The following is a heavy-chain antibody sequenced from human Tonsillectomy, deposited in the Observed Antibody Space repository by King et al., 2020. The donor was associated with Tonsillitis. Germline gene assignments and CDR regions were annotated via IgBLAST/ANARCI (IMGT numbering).Heavy chain of an antibody. CDR2: INWNSSNI. D-gene: IGHD6-19*01. CDR3: AKSKEWLDPFDA. CDR1: GFTFGDYA. J-gene: IGHJ4*02. V-gene: IGHV3-9*01. Sequence: VQLVESGGGLIQPGRSLRLSCAASGFTFGDYAMHWVRQAPGKGLEWVSGINWNSSNIGYADSVRGRFSISRDPAKNSLFLHMNSLRVEDTAFYYCAKSKEWLDPFDAWGQGILVTVSS.